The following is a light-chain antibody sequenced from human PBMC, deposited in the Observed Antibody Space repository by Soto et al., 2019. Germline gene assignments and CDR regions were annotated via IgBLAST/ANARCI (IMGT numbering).Light chain of an antibody. V-gene: IGKV1-8*01. CDR2: VAS. Sequence: AIRMTQSPSSLSASPGDRVTITCRASQDISSYLAWYQQKPGKAPNLLIYVASTLQSGVPSRFSGSGSETDFTLTISRLQSDDFATYYCQQYYEFPLTFGGGTKVQLK. CDR3: QQYYEFPLT. CDR1: QDISSY. J-gene: IGKJ4*01.